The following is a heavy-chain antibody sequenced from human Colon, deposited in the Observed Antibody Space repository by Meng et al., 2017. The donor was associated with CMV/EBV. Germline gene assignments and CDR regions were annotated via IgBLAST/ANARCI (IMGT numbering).Heavy chain of an antibody. V-gene: IGHV3-30-3*02. J-gene: IGHJ3*02. D-gene: IGHD2-2*01. CDR1: GFNFNNYA. CDR3: AKKGPYCSRTSCPPDTFDI. CDR2: IAGDGSRQ. Sequence: GESLKISCAASGFNFNNYAMHWVRQAPGKGLEWVALIAGDGSRQYYTDSVKGRFTISRDNSKNTLDLQMNSLRVEDTAVYYCAKKGPYCSRTSCPPDTFDIWGQGTMVTVSS.